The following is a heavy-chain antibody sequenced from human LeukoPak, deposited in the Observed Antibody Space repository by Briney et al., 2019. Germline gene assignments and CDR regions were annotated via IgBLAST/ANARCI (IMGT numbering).Heavy chain of an antibody. CDR2: IYTTGST. CDR1: GGSISSYY. J-gene: IGHJ5*02. V-gene: IGHV4-4*07. Sequence: SETLSLTCTVSGGSISSYYWSWIRQPAGKGLEWIGRIYTTGSTNYNPSLKSRVTMSVDTSKNQFCLTLSSVTAADTAVYYCARTHSSRYNWFDPWGQGTLVTVSS. D-gene: IGHD6-13*01. CDR3: ARTHSSRYNWFDP.